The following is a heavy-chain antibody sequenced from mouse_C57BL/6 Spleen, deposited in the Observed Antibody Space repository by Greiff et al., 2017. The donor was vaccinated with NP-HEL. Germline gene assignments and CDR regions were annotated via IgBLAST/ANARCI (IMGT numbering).Heavy chain of an antibody. CDR1: GYTFTSYW. Sequence: VQLQQPGAELVKPGASVKMSCKASGYTFTSYWITWVKQRPGQGLEWIGDIYPGSGSTNYNEKFKSKATLTVDTSSSTAYMQLSSLTSEDSAVADGARGDGDDDCALDDWGQGTSVTVSS. D-gene: IGHD2-2*01. V-gene: IGHV1-55*01. CDR2: IYPGSGST. CDR3: ARGDGDDDCALDD. J-gene: IGHJ4*01.